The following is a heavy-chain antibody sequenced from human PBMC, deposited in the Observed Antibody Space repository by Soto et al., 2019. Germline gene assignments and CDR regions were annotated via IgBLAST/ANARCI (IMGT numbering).Heavy chain of an antibody. V-gene: IGHV4-34*01. J-gene: IGHJ2*01. CDR2: INDRGSI. CDR3: ARESHDILTGPPWVWYFDL. CDR1: GGSFSGYY. D-gene: IGHD3-9*01. Sequence: QVQLQQWGAGPLRPLETLSLTCGVSGGSFSGYYWAWIRQSPGKGLEWIGEINDRGSINYNPSLKSRVSISVDRSKNDYALNLRSVTAADTAVYYCARESHDILTGPPWVWYFDLWGRGILVTVSS.